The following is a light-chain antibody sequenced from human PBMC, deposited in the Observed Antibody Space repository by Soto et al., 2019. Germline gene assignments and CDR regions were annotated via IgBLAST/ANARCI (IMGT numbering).Light chain of an antibody. CDR2: GAL. CDR1: QSVVTNY. CDR3: QQYHNWPPIT. Sequence: EVVLTQSPGTLSVSPGEGATLTCRASQSVVTNYLAWYQQKYGQSPRLLIYGALYRAPGIPDRFSGSGSGTDFSLTISNLQSEDFAVYFCQQYHNWPPITFGQGTRLEIK. V-gene: IGKV3-20*01. J-gene: IGKJ5*01.